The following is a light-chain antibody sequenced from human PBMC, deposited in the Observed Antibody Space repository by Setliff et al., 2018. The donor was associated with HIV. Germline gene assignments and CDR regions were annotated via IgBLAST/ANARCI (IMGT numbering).Light chain of an antibody. CDR2: EAS. CDR1: QSVSHW. Sequence: DIQMTQSPSTLAATVGDTVTITCRANQSVSHWLAWHQQKSGKAPRLLIYEASTLETGVPSRFSGRRSGTEFTLTISGLRPDDFATYYCLQYNSNLWTFGQGTKVDIK. V-gene: IGKV1-5*01. CDR3: LQYNSNLWT. J-gene: IGKJ1*01.